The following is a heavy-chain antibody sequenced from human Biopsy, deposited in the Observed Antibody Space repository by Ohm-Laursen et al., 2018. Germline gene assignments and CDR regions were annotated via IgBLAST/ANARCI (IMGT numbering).Heavy chain of an antibody. CDR3: VRTWGGYDFDS. D-gene: IGHD3-16*01. Sequence: GSLRLSCTAPGFTFHSYAMNWVRQAPGKGLEWISRLDVAEYNIYYADSVRGRFTASRDNSKGMVYLQLDSLRVDDTAVYYCVRTWGGYDFDSWSQGTLVTVSS. V-gene: IGHV3-23*01. CDR2: LDVAEYNI. J-gene: IGHJ4*01. CDR1: GFTFHSYA.